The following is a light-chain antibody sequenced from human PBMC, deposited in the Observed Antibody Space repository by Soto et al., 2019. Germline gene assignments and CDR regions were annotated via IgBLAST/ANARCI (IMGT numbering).Light chain of an antibody. Sequence: QSALTQPASVSGSPGQSITISCTGTITDIGAYNYVSWYQQHPGKAPKLLIYGVSSRPSGVSNRFSGSKSGNAAYLTISGLQADDEAEYYCCSYAGTFTFVFGTGTKVTVL. V-gene: IGLV2-14*01. CDR1: ITDIGAYNY. CDR3: CSYAGTFTFV. CDR2: GVS. J-gene: IGLJ1*01.